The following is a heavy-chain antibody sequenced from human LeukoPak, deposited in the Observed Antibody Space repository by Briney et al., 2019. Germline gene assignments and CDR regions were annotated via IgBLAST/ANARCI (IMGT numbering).Heavy chain of an antibody. CDR3: ARDSVGAKPGGSQYNWFDP. CDR1: GGSISIYY. V-gene: IGHV4-4*07. CDR2: IYPSGST. Sequence: PSETLSLTCTVSGGSISIYYWSWIRQPPGKGLEWIGRIYPSGSTNYNPSLKSRVTMSVDASKNQFSLKLTSVTAADTAVYYCARDSVGAKPGGSQYNWFDPWGQGTLVTVSS. D-gene: IGHD1-26*01. J-gene: IGHJ5*02.